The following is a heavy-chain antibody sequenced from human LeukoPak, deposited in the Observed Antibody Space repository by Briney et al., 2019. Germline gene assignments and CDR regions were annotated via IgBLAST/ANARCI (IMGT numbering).Heavy chain of an antibody. D-gene: IGHD1-26*01. CDR2: VYPGDSDA. V-gene: IGHV5-51*01. Sequence: GESLKISCKGSGYSFTSYWIAWVRQMPGKGLKWMGIVYPGDSDARYSPSFQGQVTISADKSISTAYLQWSSLKASDTAMYYCARRRDLYSGSYYPFDYWGQGTLVTVSS. CDR1: GYSFTSYW. CDR3: ARRRDLYSGSYYPFDY. J-gene: IGHJ4*02.